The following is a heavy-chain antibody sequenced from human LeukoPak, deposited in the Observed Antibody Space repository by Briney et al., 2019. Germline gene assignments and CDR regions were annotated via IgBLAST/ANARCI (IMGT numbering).Heavy chain of an antibody. CDR3: CCYDGTGLRY. Sequence: GGSLRLSCAASGFTFSSYWMAWVRQTPGKGLEWVGRIKRKTDGGTIDYAAPVKGRFSISRDDSKNTLYLQMNSLQIEDTAVYYHCCYDGTGLRYWGQGTLVTVSS. V-gene: IGHV3-15*01. CDR2: IKRKTDGGTI. D-gene: IGHD3-22*01. J-gene: IGHJ4*02. CDR1: GFTFSSYW.